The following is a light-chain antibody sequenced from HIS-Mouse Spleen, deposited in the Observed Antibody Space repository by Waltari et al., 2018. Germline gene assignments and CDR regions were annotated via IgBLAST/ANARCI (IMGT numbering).Light chain of an antibody. Sequence: QSALTQPASVSGSPGQSITISCPGTSRAVGGYNSVSWYQQHPGKAPKLMIYDVSNRPSGVSNRFSGSKSGNTASLTISGLQAEDEADYYCSSYTSSSTEVFGGGTKLTVL. V-gene: IGLV2-14*03. J-gene: IGLJ2*01. CDR3: SSYTSSSTEV. CDR1: SRAVGGYNS. CDR2: DVS.